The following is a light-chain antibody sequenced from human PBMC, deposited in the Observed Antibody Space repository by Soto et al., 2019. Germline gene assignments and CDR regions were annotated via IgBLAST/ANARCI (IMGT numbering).Light chain of an antibody. V-gene: IGKV1-39*01. J-gene: IGKJ5*01. CDR3: QQSYSIPLT. CDR1: QTISGY. CDR2: AAT. Sequence: DIQMTQSPSSLSASVGDRVTITCRASQTISGYLSWYQQKPGKAPKLLIYAATDLQSGVPSRYSGSGSGTDFSLTINSLQPEDFATYYCQQSYSIPLTFGQGTRLE.